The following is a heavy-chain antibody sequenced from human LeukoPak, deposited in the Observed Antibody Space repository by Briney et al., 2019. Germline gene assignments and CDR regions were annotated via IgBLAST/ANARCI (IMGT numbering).Heavy chain of an antibody. CDR2: ISSSGSTI. Sequence: GGSLRLSCAASGFTFSDYYMSWIRQAPGKGLEWVSYISSSGSTIYYADSVKGRFTISRDNAKNSLYLQMNSLRAEDTAVYYCAKKRVITTPDAIDWYFDLWGRGTLVTVSS. CDR1: GFTFSDYY. D-gene: IGHD1-1*01. CDR3: AKKRVITTPDAIDWYFDL. J-gene: IGHJ2*01. V-gene: IGHV3-11*01.